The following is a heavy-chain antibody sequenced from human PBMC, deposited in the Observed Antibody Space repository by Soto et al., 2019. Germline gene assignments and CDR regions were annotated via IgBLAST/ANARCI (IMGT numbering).Heavy chain of an antibody. CDR3: ARKGANYYDSSGCWPHFDY. CDR1: GGSISSSNW. V-gene: IGHV4-4*02. D-gene: IGHD3-22*01. Sequence: SETLSLTCAVSGGSISSSNWWSWVRQPPGKGLEWIGEIYHSGSTNYNPSLKSRVTISVDKSKNQFSLKLSSVTAADTAVYYCARKGANYYDSSGCWPHFDYWGQGTLVTVSS. J-gene: IGHJ4*02. CDR2: IYHSGST.